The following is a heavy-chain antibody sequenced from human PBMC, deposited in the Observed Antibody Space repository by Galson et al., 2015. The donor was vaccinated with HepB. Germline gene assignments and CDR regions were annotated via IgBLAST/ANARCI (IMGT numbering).Heavy chain of an antibody. J-gene: IGHJ4*02. D-gene: IGHD3-9*01. CDR3: VRGGDYDLLTGYLYFDF. Sequence: SVKVSCKVSGYTFTSYAIGWVRQAPGQGLEWMGWISVYSGNTDYAQKLRDRVTMTADTFTGTAYMELRSLRSDDTAVYYCVRGGDYDLLTGYLYFDFWGQGSLVTVSS. CDR1: GYTFTSYA. CDR2: ISVYSGNT. V-gene: IGHV1-18*04.